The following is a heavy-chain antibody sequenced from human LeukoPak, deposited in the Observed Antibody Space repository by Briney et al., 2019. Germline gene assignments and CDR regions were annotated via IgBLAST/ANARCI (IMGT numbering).Heavy chain of an antibody. J-gene: IGHJ4*02. V-gene: IGHV1-2*02. D-gene: IGHD3-22*01. CDR2: INPNSGGT. CDR3: ARSLYDSSGYYPY. Sequence: ASVKVSCKASGYTFTGYYMHWVRQAPGQGLEWRGWINPNSGGTNYAQKFQGRVTMTRDTSISTAYMELSRLRSDDTAVYYCARSLYDSSGYYPYWGQGTLVTVSS. CDR1: GYTFTGYY.